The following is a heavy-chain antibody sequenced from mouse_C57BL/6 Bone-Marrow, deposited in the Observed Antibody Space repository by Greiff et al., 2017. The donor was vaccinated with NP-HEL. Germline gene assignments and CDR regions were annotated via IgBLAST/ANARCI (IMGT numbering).Heavy chain of an antibody. V-gene: IGHV14-4*01. D-gene: IGHD2-1*01. CDR1: GFNIKDDY. J-gene: IGHJ2*01. Sequence: EVQLQQSGAELVRPGASVKLSCTASGFNIKDDYMHWVKQRPEQGLEWIGWIDPENGDTEYASKFQGKATITAATSFNTAYLQLSSLTSEDTAVYYCTFYYMGTGWGQGTTLTVSS. CDR2: IDPENGDT. CDR3: TFYYMGTG.